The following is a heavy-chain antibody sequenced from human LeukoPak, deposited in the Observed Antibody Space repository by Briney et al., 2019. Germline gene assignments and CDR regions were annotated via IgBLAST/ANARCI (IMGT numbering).Heavy chain of an antibody. V-gene: IGHV4-39*01. CDR2: IYYSGST. J-gene: IGHJ6*03. Sequence: TPSETLSLTCTVSGGSISSSSYYWGWIRQPPGKGLERIGSIYYSGSTYYNPSLKSRVTISVDTSKNQFSLKLSSVTAADTAVYYCARHYPHLVSALRFLEWLEPYYMDVWGKGTTVTVSS. D-gene: IGHD3-3*01. CDR1: GGSISSSSYY. CDR3: ARHYPHLVSALRFLEWLEPYYMDV.